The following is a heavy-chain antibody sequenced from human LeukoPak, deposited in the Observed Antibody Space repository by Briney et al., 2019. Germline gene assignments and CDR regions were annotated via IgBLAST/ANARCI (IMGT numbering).Heavy chain of an antibody. J-gene: IGHJ4*02. CDR3: ASNYYYDSSGDNDY. D-gene: IGHD3-22*01. CDR1: GFTVSSNY. V-gene: IGHV3-53*01. CDR2: IYSGGST. Sequence: GGSLRLSCAASGFTVSSNYMSWVRQAPGKGLEWVSVIYSGGSTYYADSVKGRFTISRDNSKNTLYLQMNSLRAADTAVYYCASNYYYDSSGDNDYWGQGTLVTVSS.